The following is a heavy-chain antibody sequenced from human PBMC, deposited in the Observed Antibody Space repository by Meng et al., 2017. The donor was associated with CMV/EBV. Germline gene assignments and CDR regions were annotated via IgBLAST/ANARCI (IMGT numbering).Heavy chain of an antibody. Sequence: QGQQQRLGAGLLKPSETLSLTCAVYGGSFSGYYWSWIRQPPGKGLEWIGEINHSGSTNYNPSLKSRVTISVDTSKNQFSLKLSSVTAADTAVYYCARGSRRLPRFNWFDPWGQGTLVTVSS. J-gene: IGHJ5*02. CDR1: GGSFSGYY. CDR2: INHSGST. CDR3: ARGSRRLPRFNWFDP. D-gene: IGHD3-3*01. V-gene: IGHV4-34*01.